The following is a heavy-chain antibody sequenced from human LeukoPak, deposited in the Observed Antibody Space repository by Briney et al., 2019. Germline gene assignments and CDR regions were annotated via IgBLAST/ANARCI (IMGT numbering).Heavy chain of an antibody. CDR1: GGSISSYY. V-gene: IGHV4-4*07. J-gene: IGHJ3*02. CDR3: ARDWLLNHDAFDI. CDR2: IYTSGST. D-gene: IGHD5-18*01. Sequence: LETLPLTCTVSGGSISSYYWSWIRQPAGKGLEWIGRIYTSGSTNYNPSLKSRVTMSVDTSKNQFSLKLSSVTAADTAVYYCARDWLLNHDAFDIWGQGAMVTVSS.